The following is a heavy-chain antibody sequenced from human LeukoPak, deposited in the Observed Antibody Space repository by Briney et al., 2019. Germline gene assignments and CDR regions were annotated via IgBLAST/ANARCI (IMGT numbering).Heavy chain of an antibody. Sequence: SETLSLTCAVYGGSFSGYYWNWIRQPPGKGLEWIGEINHSGSTNYNPSLKSRVTISVDTSKNQFSLKLSSVTAADTAVYYCARLETNYDFWSGYSYYYYGMDVWGQGTTVTVSS. CDR1: GGSFSGYY. CDR3: ARLETNYDFWSGYSYYYYGMDV. J-gene: IGHJ6*02. CDR2: INHSGST. D-gene: IGHD3-3*01. V-gene: IGHV4-34*01.